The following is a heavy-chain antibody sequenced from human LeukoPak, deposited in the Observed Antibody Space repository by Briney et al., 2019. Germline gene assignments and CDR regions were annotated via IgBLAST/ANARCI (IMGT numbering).Heavy chain of an antibody. J-gene: IGHJ5*02. Sequence: GGSLRLSCAASGFIFSSYAMSWVRQAPGKGLEWVSAISGSGGSTYYADSVKGRFTISRDNSKNTLYLQMNSLRAEDTAVYYCASRYFDWLFTFDPWGQGTLVTVSS. CDR2: ISGSGGST. V-gene: IGHV3-23*01. D-gene: IGHD3-9*01. CDR1: GFIFSSYA. CDR3: ASRYFDWLFTFDP.